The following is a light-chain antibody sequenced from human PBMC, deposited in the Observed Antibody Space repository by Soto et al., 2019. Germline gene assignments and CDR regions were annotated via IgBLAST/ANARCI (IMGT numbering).Light chain of an antibody. CDR3: QQYSSSPRT. J-gene: IGKJ5*01. CDR1: QSVSSN. Sequence: EIVLTQSLGTLSVYPGERAALSCRASQSVSSNLAWYQQKPGRAPRLLIYDTSNRASGIPARFSGSGSGTDFTLTISSLEPEDFAVYHCQQYSSSPRTFGQGTRLEIK. CDR2: DTS. V-gene: IGKV3-20*01.